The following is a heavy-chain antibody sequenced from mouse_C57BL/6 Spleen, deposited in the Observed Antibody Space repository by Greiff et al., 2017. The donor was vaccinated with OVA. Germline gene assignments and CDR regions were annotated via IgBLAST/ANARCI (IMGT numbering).Heavy chain of an antibody. D-gene: IGHD1-1*01. CDR1: GYTFTDYY. V-gene: IGHV1-19*01. CDR3: AREVTTVVARDWYIDV. J-gene: IGHJ1*03. Sequence: VQLQQSGPVLVKPGASVKMSCKASGYTFTDYYMNWVQQSHGKSLEWIGVINPYNGGTSYNQKFKGKATLTVDKSSSTAYMELNSLTAEDSAVYYCAREVTTVVARDWYIDVWGTGTTVTVSS. CDR2: INPYNGGT.